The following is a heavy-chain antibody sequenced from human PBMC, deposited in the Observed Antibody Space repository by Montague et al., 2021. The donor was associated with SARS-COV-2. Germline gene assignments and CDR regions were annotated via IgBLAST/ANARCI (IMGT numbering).Heavy chain of an antibody. D-gene: IGHD3-16*01. CDR2: MYFRTNSNY. CDR1: GDSVSGHSAT. Sequence: CAISGDSVSGHSATWSGITQAPPSGLEWLARMYFRTNSNYDYASSVAGRVTVNPDTSKNQVSLDLRSVTPEDTAVYYCSRIAFDVIPHWGQGTLVTVSS. CDR3: SRIAFDVIPH. J-gene: IGHJ4*02. V-gene: IGHV6-1*01.